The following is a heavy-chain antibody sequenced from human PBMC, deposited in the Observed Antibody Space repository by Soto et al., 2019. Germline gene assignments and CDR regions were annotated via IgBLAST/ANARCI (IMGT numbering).Heavy chain of an antibody. D-gene: IGHD2-2*01. CDR1: GGTFSSYA. V-gene: IGHV1-69*12. CDR2: IITIFGTA. J-gene: IGHJ6*02. CDR3: ARHVPAAGYYCGMYV. Sequence: QVQLVQSWAAVKKPGSSVKVSCKASGGTFSSYAISWVRQAPGQGLEWMGGIITIFGTANYAQKFLGRVRITADESTRTAVMDLRTLRSEYTAVYYCARHVPAAGYYCGMYVWGQGTTVTVSS.